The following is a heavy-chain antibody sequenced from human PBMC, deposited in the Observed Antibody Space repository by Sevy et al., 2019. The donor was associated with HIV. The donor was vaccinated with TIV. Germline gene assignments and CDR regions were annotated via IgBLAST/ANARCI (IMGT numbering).Heavy chain of an antibody. CDR2: FYYSGST. D-gene: IGHD6-13*01. Sequence: SETLSLTCTVSGGSISSYYWSWIRQPPGKGLEWIGYFYYSGSTNYNSSLKSRVTISVDTSKNQFSLKLSSVTAADTAVYYCARDWVAATGDALDIWGQGTMVTVSS. J-gene: IGHJ3*02. CDR1: GGSISSYY. V-gene: IGHV4-59*01. CDR3: ARDWVAATGDALDI.